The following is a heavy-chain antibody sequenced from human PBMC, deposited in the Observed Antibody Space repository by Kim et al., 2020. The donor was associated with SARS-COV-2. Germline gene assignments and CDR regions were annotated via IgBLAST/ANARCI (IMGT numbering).Heavy chain of an antibody. CDR1: GGSISSSNW. D-gene: IGHD2-15*01. J-gene: IGHJ2*01. V-gene: IGHV4-4*02. Sequence: SETLSLTCAVSGGSISSSNWWSWVRQPPGNGLVWIGEITPSGRTKYHPSLKSRVTISVDKSKNQFSLKLSSVPAADTSVYYCARVSPCSGGSCYSGRRYWYFDLWGRGTLVTVSS. CDR2: ITPSGRT. CDR3: ARVSPCSGGSCYSGRRYWYFDL.